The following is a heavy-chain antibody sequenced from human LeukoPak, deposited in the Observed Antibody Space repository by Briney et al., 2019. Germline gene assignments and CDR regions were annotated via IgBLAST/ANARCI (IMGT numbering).Heavy chain of an antibody. V-gene: IGHV3-9*03. CDR2: ISWNSGSI. CDR1: GVTFDDYT. D-gene: IGHD3-10*01. J-gene: IGHJ3*02. Sequence: GRSLRLSCAASGVTFDDYTMHWVRQAPGKGLEWVSGISWNSGSIGYADSVKGRFTISRDNAKNSLYLQMNSLRAEDMALYYCAKAGYYNVDAFDIWGQGTMVTVSS. CDR3: AKAGYYNVDAFDI.